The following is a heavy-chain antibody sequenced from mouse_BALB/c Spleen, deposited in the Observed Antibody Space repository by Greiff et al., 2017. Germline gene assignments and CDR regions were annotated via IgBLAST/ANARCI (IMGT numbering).Heavy chain of an antibody. Sequence: VHVKQSGAELVKPGASVKLSCTASGFNIKDTYMHWVKQRPEQGLEWIGRIDPANGNTKYDPKFQGKATITADTSSNTAYLQLSSLTSEDTAVYYCARGDYWFAYWGQGTLVTVSA. V-gene: IGHV14-3*02. CDR2: IDPANGNT. J-gene: IGHJ3*01. CDR1: GFNIKDTY. D-gene: IGHD2-4*01. CDR3: ARGDYWFAY.